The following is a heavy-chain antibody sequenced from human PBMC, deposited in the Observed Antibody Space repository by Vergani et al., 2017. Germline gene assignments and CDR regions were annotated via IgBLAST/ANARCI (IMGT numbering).Heavy chain of an antibody. CDR3: AKSLGTYYYGSGSPLDY. V-gene: IGHV3-23*01. CDR1: GFTFSSYA. J-gene: IGHJ4*02. CDR2: ISGSGGST. D-gene: IGHD3-10*01. Sequence: VQLLESGGGLVRPGGSLRLSCAASGFTFSSYAMRWVRQALGKGLEWVSAISGSGGSTYYADSVKGRFTISRDNSKNTLYLQMNNLGAEDTAVYSCAKSLGTYYYGSGSPLDYWGQGTLVTVSS.